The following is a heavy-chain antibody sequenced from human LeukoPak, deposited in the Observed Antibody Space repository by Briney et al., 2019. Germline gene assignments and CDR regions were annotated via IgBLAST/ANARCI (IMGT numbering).Heavy chain of an antibody. V-gene: IGHV1-3*01. J-gene: IGHJ6*02. CDR2: INAGNGNT. D-gene: IGHD2-2*02. CDR1: GYTFTSYA. CDR3: ASPNITYCSSTSCYKYYYYYGMDV. Sequence: ASVKVSCKASGYTFTSYAMHWVRQVPGQRLEWMGWINAGNGNTKYSQKFQGRVTITRDTSASTAYMELSSLRSEDTAVYYCASPNITYCSSTSCYKYYYYYGMDVWGQGTTVTVSS.